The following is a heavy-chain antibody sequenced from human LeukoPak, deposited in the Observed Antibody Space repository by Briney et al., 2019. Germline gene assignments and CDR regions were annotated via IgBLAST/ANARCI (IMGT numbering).Heavy chain of an antibody. J-gene: IGHJ5*02. CDR1: TPSMTTFC. CDR2: IYARAST. CDR3: ARGAAPSIRAWFDP. V-gene: IGHV4-4*08. Sequence: PSESLSLTCILYTPSMTTFCSGCVRQPPGKGREWVGYIYARASTKYNRSLKSRVTISVSTAKNEFSMKICDDTAVDTGVYYCARGAAPSIRAWFDPWGQGTLVTVSS. D-gene: IGHD6-13*01.